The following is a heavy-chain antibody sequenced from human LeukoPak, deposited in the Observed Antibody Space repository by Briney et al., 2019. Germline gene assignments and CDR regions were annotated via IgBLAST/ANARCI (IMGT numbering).Heavy chain of an antibody. J-gene: IGHJ4*02. CDR2: IKQDESQK. Sequence: PGGSLRLSCAASGFTFSSYAMSWFRQAPGKGLEWVANIKQDESQKYYVDSVKGRFTISRDNAKNSLFLQMNSLRAEDTAVYYCARDQAVASVYREDSWGQGTLVTVSS. CDR1: GFTFSSYA. D-gene: IGHD6-19*01. CDR3: ARDQAVASVYREDS. V-gene: IGHV3-7*01.